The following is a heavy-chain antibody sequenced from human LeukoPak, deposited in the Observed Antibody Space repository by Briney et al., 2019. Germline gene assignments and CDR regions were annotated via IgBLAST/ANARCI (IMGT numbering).Heavy chain of an antibody. V-gene: IGHV4-59*08. CDR2: IYHSGST. J-gene: IGHJ2*01. CDR3: ARRLYSSSYWYFDL. Sequence: PSETLSLTCTVSGGSISSYYWSWIRQPAGKGLEWIGSIYHSGSTYYNPSLKSRVTISVDTSKNQFSLKLSSVTAADTAVYYCARRLYSSSYWYFDLWGRGTLVTVSS. CDR1: GGSISSYY. D-gene: IGHD6-6*01.